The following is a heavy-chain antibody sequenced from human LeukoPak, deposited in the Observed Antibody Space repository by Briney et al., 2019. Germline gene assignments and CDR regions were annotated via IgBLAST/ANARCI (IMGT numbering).Heavy chain of an antibody. J-gene: IGHJ4*02. D-gene: IGHD3-16*01. CDR3: AKDLHTYGLYYFDY. V-gene: IGHV3-43D*03. CDR2: ITWDGGST. Sequence: PGGSLRLSCAASGFTFDDYAMHWVRQAPGKGLEWVSLITWDGGSTYYADSVKGRFTISRDNTKNSLFLQMNSLRAEDTALYYCAKDLHTYGLYYFDYWGQGTLVTVSS. CDR1: GFTFDDYA.